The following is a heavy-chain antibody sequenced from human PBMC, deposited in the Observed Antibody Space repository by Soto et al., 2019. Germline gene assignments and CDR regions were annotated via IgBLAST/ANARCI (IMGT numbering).Heavy chain of an antibody. V-gene: IGHV4-34*01. CDR2: INHSGST. CDR3: ARGDYYGSGSYSPIDY. CDR1: GGSFSGYY. J-gene: IGHJ4*02. D-gene: IGHD3-10*01. Sequence: SXTLSLTCAVYGGSFSGYYWSWIHQPPGKGREWIGEINHSGSTNYNPSLKSRVTISVDTSKNQFSPKLSSVTAADTAVYYCARGDYYGSGSYSPIDYWGQGTLVTVSS.